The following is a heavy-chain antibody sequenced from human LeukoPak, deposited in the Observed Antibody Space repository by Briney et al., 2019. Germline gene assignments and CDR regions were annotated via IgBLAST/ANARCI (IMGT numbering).Heavy chain of an antibody. CDR1: GFTFSAFG. D-gene: IGHD3-3*01. V-gene: IGHV3-23*01. J-gene: IGHJ6*02. CDR2: ITKSGDTT. Sequence: GGSLRLSCAASGFTFSAFGMNWVRQAPGKGLEWVSTITKSGDTTYYVDSVKGRFTISRDNSKNTLYLQMSSPRAEDTAKYYCTKDYCGRFCSAVWGQGTTVTVSS. CDR3: TKDYCGRFCSAV.